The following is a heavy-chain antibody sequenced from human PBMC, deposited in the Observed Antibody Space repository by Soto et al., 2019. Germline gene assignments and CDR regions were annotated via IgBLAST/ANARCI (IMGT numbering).Heavy chain of an antibody. CDR3: AILTESSWPRTSNWFDP. Sequence: SETLSLTCAVSSGSISSSNWWSWVRQPPGKGLEWIGEIYHSGSTNYNPSLKSRVTISVDKSKNQFSLKLSSVTAADTAVYYCAILTESSWPRTSNWFDPWGQGTLVTVSS. CDR1: SGSISSSNW. D-gene: IGHD6-13*01. V-gene: IGHV4-4*02. J-gene: IGHJ5*02. CDR2: IYHSGST.